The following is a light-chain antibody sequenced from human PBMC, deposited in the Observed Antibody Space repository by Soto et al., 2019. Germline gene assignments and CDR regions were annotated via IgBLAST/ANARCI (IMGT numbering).Light chain of an antibody. Sequence: DIQMTQSPSSLSASVGDRVTITCRASQSISSYLNWYQQKPGKAPKLLIYAASSLQSGVPSRFSDSGSGTDFTLTISSLQPEDFATYYCQQSYSTPVTVGGGTKVEIK. CDR1: QSISSY. CDR3: QQSYSTPVT. CDR2: AAS. J-gene: IGKJ4*01. V-gene: IGKV1-39*01.